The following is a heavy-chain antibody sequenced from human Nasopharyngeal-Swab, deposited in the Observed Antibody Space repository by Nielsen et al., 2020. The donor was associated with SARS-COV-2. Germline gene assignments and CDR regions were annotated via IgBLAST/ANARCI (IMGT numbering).Heavy chain of an antibody. J-gene: IGHJ5*02. CDR3: ARVGAPLVSGIYFNWFDP. V-gene: IGHV1-18*01. CDR2: ISGNNDNR. D-gene: IGHD3-10*01. Sequence: WVRQAPGQGLEWMGWISGNNDNRNYAQKVQGRVTMTTDTSTSTVYMELRSLRSDDTAIYYCARVGAPLVSGIYFNWFDPWGQGTLVTVSS.